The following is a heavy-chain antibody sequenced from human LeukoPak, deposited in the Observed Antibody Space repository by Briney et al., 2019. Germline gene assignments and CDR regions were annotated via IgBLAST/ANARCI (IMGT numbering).Heavy chain of an antibody. CDR1: GFTFSNFA. CDR2: ISGSGYTT. J-gene: IGHJ4*02. D-gene: IGHD2-2*01. CDR3: AKSGPYCGSTTCNYFDY. Sequence: GGSLRLSCAASGFTFSNFALTWVRQAPGKGLEWVSSISGSGYTTHYADSVKGRFTISRDNSKDALFLQVNSLRAEDTAVYYCAKSGPYCGSTTCNYFDYWGQGTLVTVSS. V-gene: IGHV3-23*01.